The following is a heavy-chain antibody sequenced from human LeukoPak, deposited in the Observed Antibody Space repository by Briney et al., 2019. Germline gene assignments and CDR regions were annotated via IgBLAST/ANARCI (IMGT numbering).Heavy chain of an antibody. CDR3: ARSHRGSNSLSFDI. CDR1: GLTVSSSY. CDR2: LYSGGST. V-gene: IGHV3-53*01. Sequence: PGGSLRLSCAASGLTVSSSYMSWVRQAPGKGLEWVSVLYSGGSTYYADSVKGRFTISRDNSKNTLYPQMNSLRAEDTAVYYCARSHRGSNSLSFDIWGQGTKVTVSS. J-gene: IGHJ3*02. D-gene: IGHD1-26*01.